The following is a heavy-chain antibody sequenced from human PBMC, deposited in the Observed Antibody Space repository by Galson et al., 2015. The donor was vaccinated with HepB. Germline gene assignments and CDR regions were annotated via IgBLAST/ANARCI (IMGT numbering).Heavy chain of an antibody. Sequence: SVKVSCKASGYTFTSYIISWVRQAPGQGLEWMGWISAYNGNTNYAQKLQGRVTMTTDTSTSTAYMELTGLKSDDTAVYCCARGGTPGWGPPPPPDSWGQGTLVSVSS. V-gene: IGHV1-18*04. J-gene: IGHJ4*02. CDR1: GYTFTSYI. D-gene: IGHD2-21*02. CDR2: ISAYNGNT. CDR3: ARGGTPGWGPPPPPDS.